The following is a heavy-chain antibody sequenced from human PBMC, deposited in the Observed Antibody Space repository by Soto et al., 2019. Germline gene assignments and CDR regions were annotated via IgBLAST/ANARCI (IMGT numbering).Heavy chain of an antibody. CDR1: GGTFSSYA. CDR2: IIPIFGTA. V-gene: IGHV1-69*01. D-gene: IGHD1-26*01. Sequence: QVQLVQSGAEVNNPGSSVKVSCKASGGTFSSYAISWVRQAPGQGLEWMGGIIPIFGTANYAQKFQGRVTITADESTSTAYMELSSLRSEETAVYYCAREVGATLNWFDPWGQGTLVTVSS. CDR3: AREVGATLNWFDP. J-gene: IGHJ5*02.